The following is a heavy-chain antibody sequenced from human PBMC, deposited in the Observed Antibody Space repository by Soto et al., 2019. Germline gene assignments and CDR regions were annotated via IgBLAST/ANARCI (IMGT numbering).Heavy chain of an antibody. Sequence: PSETLSLTCTVSGGSISVAGYYWSWIRQRPGKGLEWIGYIFHRGSTYYNPSLKSRVLISVDTSNNLFSLNVSSVTAADTAVYYCARLPFLKGFDIWGRGTLVTVSS. CDR1: GGSISVAGYY. J-gene: IGHJ3*02. CDR3: ARLPFLKGFDI. V-gene: IGHV4-31*03. CDR2: IFHRGST.